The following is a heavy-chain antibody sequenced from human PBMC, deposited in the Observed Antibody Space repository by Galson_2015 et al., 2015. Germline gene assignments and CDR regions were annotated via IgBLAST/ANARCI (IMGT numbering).Heavy chain of an antibody. J-gene: IGHJ5*02. V-gene: IGHV3-48*02. Sequence: SLRLSCAASGFTFSSYSMNWVRQAPGKGLEWVSYISSSSSTIYYADSVKGRFTISRDNAKNSLYLQMNSLRDEDTAVYYCARADQTKGHWFDPWGQATQLPVSS. CDR3: ARADQTKGHWFDP. D-gene: IGHD2-2*01. CDR1: GFTFSSYS. CDR2: ISSSSSTI.